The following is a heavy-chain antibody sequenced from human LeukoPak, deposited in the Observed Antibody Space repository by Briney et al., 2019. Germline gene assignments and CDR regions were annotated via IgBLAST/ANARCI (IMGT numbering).Heavy chain of an antibody. J-gene: IGHJ4*02. D-gene: IGHD6-19*01. CDR3: ARRGYSSGWEFDS. V-gene: IGHV3-11*03. CDR2: LSTSTTFI. CDR1: GFTFTDYY. Sequence: PGGSLRLSCAASGFTFTDYYVSWVRQAPGKGLEWVSYLSTSTTFINYADSVRGRFTISRENAKNSLYLQMNSLRAEDTAVYYCARRGYSSGWEFDSWGQGTPVVVSS.